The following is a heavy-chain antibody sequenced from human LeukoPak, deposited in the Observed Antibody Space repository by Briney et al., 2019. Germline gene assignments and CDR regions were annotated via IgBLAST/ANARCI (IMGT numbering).Heavy chain of an antibody. CDR3: AKDWWPRIEDYGGNSDDP. Sequence: GGSLRLSCAASGFTFSNFAMSWVRQAPGKGLEWVSAISGSGGSTYYADSVKGRFTISRDNSKNTLYLQMNSLRAEDTAVYYCAKDWWPRIEDYGGNSDDPWGQGTLVTVSS. J-gene: IGHJ5*02. CDR1: GFTFSNFA. D-gene: IGHD4-23*01. V-gene: IGHV3-23*01. CDR2: ISGSGGST.